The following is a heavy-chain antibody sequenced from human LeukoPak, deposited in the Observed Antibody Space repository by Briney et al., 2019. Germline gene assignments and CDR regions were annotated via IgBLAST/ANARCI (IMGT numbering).Heavy chain of an antibody. J-gene: IGHJ5*02. CDR1: GFTFSSYS. V-gene: IGHV3-48*04. D-gene: IGHD6-13*01. Sequence: GGSLRLSCAASGFTFSSYSMNWVRQAPGKGLEWVSYISSRSSTIYYADSVKGRFTISRDNAKNSLYLQMNSLRAEDTAVYYCARDLIGGIAAAGTWFDPWGQGTLVTVSS. CDR2: ISSRSSTI. CDR3: ARDLIGGIAAAGTWFDP.